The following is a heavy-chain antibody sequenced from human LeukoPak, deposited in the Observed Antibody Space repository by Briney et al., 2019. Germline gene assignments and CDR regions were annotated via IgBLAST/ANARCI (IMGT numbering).Heavy chain of an antibody. CDR1: GGTFSSYA. D-gene: IGHD6-19*01. CDR2: INPSGGST. CDR3: ARALGSSGWYAY. Sequence: ASVKVSCKASGGTFSSYAISWVRQAPGQGLEWMGIINPSGGSTSYAQKFQGRVTMTRDTSTSTVYMELSSLRSEDTAVYYCARALGSSGWYAYWGQGTLVTVSS. V-gene: IGHV1-46*01. J-gene: IGHJ4*02.